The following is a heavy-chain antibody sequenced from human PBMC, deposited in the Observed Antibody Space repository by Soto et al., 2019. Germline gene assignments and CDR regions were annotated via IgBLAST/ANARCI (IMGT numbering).Heavy chain of an antibody. D-gene: IGHD3-16*02. J-gene: IGHJ4*02. CDR2: VYDSGST. Sequence: SETLSLTCAVSGGSISSYHWSWIRQPPGKGLESIAYVYDSGSTNYNPSFKSRVSISIDTSKNQFSLKLSSVTAADTAVYYCACTTKSLHFDSWGQGTLVTVSS. V-gene: IGHV4-59*08. CDR1: GGSISSYH. CDR3: ACTTKSLHFDS.